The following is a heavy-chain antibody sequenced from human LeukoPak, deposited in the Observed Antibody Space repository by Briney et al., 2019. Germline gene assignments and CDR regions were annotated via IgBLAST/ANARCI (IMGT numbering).Heavy chain of an antibody. J-gene: IGHJ6*03. Sequence: GESLKISCKGSGYSFSTSWIGWVRQMPGKGLEGMGIIYPGDSDTRYSPSFQGQVTISADKSINTAYLQWSSLKASDTAMYYCARHGTQDNYYYYYYMDVWGKGSTVTVSS. V-gene: IGHV5-51*01. D-gene: IGHD1-26*01. CDR2: IYPGDSDT. CDR3: ARHGTQDNYYYYYYMDV. CDR1: GYSFSTSW.